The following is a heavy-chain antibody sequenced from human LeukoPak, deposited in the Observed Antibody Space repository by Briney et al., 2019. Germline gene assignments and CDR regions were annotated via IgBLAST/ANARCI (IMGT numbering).Heavy chain of an antibody. J-gene: IGHJ4*02. CDR1: GYTFTSYA. D-gene: IGHD3-10*01. V-gene: IGHV1-3*01. CDR2: INAGNGNT. CDR3: ARDRHYYGSGSYYKLDY. Sequence: ASVKVSRKASGYTFTSYAMYWVRQAPGQRLEWMGWINAGNGNTKYSQKFQGRVTITRDTSASTAYMELSSLRSEGTAVYYWARDRHYYGSGSYYKLDYWGQGTLVTVSS.